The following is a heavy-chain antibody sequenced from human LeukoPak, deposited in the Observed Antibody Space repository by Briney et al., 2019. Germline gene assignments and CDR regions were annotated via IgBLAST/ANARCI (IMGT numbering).Heavy chain of an antibody. D-gene: IGHD2-2*01. J-gene: IGHJ4*02. CDR3: SRGRTSSQI. CDR1: GFAFGDYA. V-gene: IGHV3-49*04. Sequence: PGRSLRLSCTASGFAFGDYAMTWVRQAPGKGLEWVGFIRSKAYGGTTDYTASVKGRFSISRDDSKSIAYLQMSSLKTEDTAVYYCSRGRTSSQIWGQGTLVTVSS. CDR2: IRSKAYGGTT.